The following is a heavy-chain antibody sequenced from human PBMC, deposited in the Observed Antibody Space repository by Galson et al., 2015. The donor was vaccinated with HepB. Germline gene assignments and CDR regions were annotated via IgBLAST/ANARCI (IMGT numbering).Heavy chain of an antibody. D-gene: IGHD7-27*01. Sequence: PALVKPTQTLTLTYTFSGFSLSTSGVGVGWIRQPPGKALEWLAVIYWNDNKRYSPSLKSRLTITKDTSKDQVVLTMTNMDPVDTGTYYCAHSRKLGMNFDSWGQGALVTVSS. CDR3: AHSRKLGMNFDS. J-gene: IGHJ4*02. CDR2: IYWNDNK. V-gene: IGHV2-5*01. CDR1: GFSLSTSGVG.